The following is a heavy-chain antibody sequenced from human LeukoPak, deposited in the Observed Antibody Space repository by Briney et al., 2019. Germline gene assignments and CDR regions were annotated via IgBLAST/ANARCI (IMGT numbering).Heavy chain of an antibody. CDR2: IDPSDSYT. CDR3: ARHYGSLFDY. J-gene: IGHJ4*02. Sequence: PGESLKISCKGSGYSLTTYWISWVRQMPGKGLEWMGRIDPSDSYTNYSPSFQGHVTISADKSISTAYLQWSSLKASDSAMYYCARHYGSLFDYWGQGTLVTVSS. CDR1: GYSLTTYW. D-gene: IGHD3-10*01. V-gene: IGHV5-10-1*01.